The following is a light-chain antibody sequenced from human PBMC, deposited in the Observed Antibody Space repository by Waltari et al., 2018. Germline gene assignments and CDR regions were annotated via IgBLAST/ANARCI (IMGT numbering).Light chain of an antibody. CDR2: DAS. Sequence: EIVLTQSPGTLSLSPGERATLSCRASQSVSRTLAWYQQKPGQAPRLLIYDASIRATGIPARFSGSGSGTDFSLTISRLEPEDFAVYYCQKYGTRPATFGQGTKVEVK. V-gene: IGKV3-20*01. J-gene: IGKJ1*01. CDR3: QKYGTRPAT. CDR1: QSVSRT.